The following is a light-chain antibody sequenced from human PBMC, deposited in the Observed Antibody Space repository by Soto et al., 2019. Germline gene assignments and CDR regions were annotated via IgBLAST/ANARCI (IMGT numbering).Light chain of an antibody. CDR3: QSYDSSLSVV. CDR1: SSNIGAGYD. V-gene: IGLV1-40*01. CDR2: GNN. Sequence: QSVRTQPPSASWAPGQRVTISCTGSSSNIGAGYDVHWYQQLPGTAPKLLIYGNNNRPSGVPDRFSDSKSGTSASLAITGLQAEDETDYYCQSYDSSLSVVFGGGTKLTFL. J-gene: IGLJ2*01.